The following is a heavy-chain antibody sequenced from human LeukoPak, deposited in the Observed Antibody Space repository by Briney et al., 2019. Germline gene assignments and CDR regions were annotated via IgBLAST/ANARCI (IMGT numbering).Heavy chain of an antibody. V-gene: IGHV3-23*01. D-gene: IGHD5-18*01. J-gene: IGHJ1*01. CDR3: AKDLHSYGYEH. CDR1: GFTFSSYA. Sequence: GGSLRLSCAASGFTFSSYAMGWVRQAPGKGLEWVSAISGSGGSTYYADSVKGRFTISRDNSKNTLYLQMNSLRAEDTAVYYCAKDLHSYGYEHWGQGTLVTVSS. CDR2: ISGSGGST.